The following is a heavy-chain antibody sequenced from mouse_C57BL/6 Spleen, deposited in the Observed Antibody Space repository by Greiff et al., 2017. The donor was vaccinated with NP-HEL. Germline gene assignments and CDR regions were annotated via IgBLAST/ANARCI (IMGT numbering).Heavy chain of an antibody. Sequence: VQLQQSGPELVKPGASVKISCKASGYTFTDYYMNWVKQSHGKSLEWIGDINPNNGGTSYNQKFKGKATLTVDKSSSTAYMELRSLTSEDSAVYYCARLRRGYYFDYWGQGTTLTVSS. D-gene: IGHD2-12*01. CDR3: ARLRRGYYFDY. V-gene: IGHV1-26*01. J-gene: IGHJ2*01. CDR2: INPNNGGT. CDR1: GYTFTDYY.